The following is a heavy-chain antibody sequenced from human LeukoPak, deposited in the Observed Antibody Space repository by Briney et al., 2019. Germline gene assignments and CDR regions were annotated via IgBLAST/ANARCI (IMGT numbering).Heavy chain of an antibody. V-gene: IGHV3-48*03. D-gene: IGHD3-3*01. J-gene: IGHJ6*02. CDR1: GFTFSSYE. CDR3: ARVWSGYAGGMDV. Sequence: QPGGSLRLSCAASGFTFSSYEMNWVRQAPGKGLEWVSYISSSGSTIYYADSVKGRFTISRDNAKNSLYLQMNSLRAEDTAVYYCARVWSGYAGGMDVWGQGTTVTVSS. CDR2: ISSSGSTI.